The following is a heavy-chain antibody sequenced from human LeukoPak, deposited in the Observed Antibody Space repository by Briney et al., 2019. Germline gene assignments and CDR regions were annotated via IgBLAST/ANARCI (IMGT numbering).Heavy chain of an antibody. CDR1: GYTFTSYY. Sequence: ASVKVSCKASGYTFTSYYMHWVRQAPGQGLEWMGIINPSGGSTSYAQKFQGRVTMTRDTSTSTVYMELSSLRSEDMAVYYCARVGQEWAYGGYASGMDVWGQGTTVTVSS. CDR2: INPSGGST. J-gene: IGHJ6*02. D-gene: IGHD5-12*01. V-gene: IGHV1-46*01. CDR3: ARVGQEWAYGGYASGMDV.